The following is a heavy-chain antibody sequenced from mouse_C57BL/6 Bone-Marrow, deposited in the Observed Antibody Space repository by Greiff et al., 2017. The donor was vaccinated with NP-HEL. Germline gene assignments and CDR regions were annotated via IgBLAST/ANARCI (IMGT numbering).Heavy chain of an antibody. V-gene: IGHV1-64*01. CDR2: IHPNSGST. CDR3: ARDGLWTFVAY. CDR1: GYTFTSYW. D-gene: IGHD1-1*02. J-gene: IGHJ3*01. Sequence: VQLQQPGAELVKPGASVKLSCKASGYTFTSYWMHWVKQRPGQGLEWIGMIHPNSGSTNYNEKFKSKATLTVDKSSSTAYMQLSSLTSEDSAVYYCARDGLWTFVAYWGQGTLVTVSA.